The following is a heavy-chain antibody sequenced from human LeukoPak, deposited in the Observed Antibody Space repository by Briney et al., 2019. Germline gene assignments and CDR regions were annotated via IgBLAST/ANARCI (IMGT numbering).Heavy chain of an antibody. D-gene: IGHD3-16*02. Sequence: PSETLSLTCAVYGGSFSGYYWSWIRQPPGKGLEWIGEINHSGSTNYNPSLKSRVTISVDTSKNQFSLKLSSVTAADTAVYYCARHFIGPYDDDWGSYRSRFGYWGQGTLVTVSS. CDR2: INHSGST. CDR3: ARHFIGPYDDDWGSYRSRFGY. CDR1: GGSFSGYY. V-gene: IGHV4-34*01. J-gene: IGHJ4*02.